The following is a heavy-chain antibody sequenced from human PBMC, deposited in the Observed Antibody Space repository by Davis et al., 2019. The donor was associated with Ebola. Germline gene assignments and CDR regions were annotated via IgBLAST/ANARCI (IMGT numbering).Heavy chain of an antibody. V-gene: IGHV1-46*01. CDR2: INPSGGST. CDR1: GYTFTSYY. D-gene: IGHD3-10*01. CDR3: GRKLGGGGLDY. J-gene: IGHJ4*02. Sequence: AASVKVSCKASGYTFTSYYMHWVRQAPGQGLEWMGIINPSGGSTSYAQKFQGRVTMTRDTSTGTVYMELSSLGSEDTAVYYCGRKLGGGGLDYWGQGTLVTVSS.